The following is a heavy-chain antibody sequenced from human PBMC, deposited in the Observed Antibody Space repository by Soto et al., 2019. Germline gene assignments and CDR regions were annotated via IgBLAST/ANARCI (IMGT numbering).Heavy chain of an antibody. D-gene: IGHD3-16*01. V-gene: IGHV4-59*08. Sequence: SETLSLTCTVSGGSISSYYWSWIRQPPGKGLEWIGYIYYSGSTNYNPSLKSRVTISVDTSKNQFSLKLSSVTAADTAVYYCATGGGPSYYFEYWGQGTLVTVSS. CDR1: GGSISSYY. CDR2: IYYSGST. J-gene: IGHJ4*02. CDR3: ATGGGPSYYFEY.